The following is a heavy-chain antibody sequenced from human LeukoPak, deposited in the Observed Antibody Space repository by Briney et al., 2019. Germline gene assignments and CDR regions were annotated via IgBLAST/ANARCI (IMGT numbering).Heavy chain of an antibody. CDR1: GGSISSSSYY. D-gene: IGHD6-13*01. J-gene: IGHJ4*02. CDR2: IYYSGST. CDR3: ASLTVRRSSSWEKTNDY. Sequence: SETLSLTCTVSGGSISSSSYYWGWIRQPPGKGLEWIGSIYYSGSTYYNPSLKSRVTISVDTSKNQFSLKLSSVTAADTAVYYCASLTVRRSSSWEKTNDYWGQGTLVTVSS. V-gene: IGHV4-39*07.